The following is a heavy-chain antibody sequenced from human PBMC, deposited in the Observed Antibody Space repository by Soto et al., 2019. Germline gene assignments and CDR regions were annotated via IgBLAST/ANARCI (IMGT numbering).Heavy chain of an antibody. CDR2: INQDGSAK. CDR1: GFTFNNYY. CDR3: GRGFGGTH. J-gene: IGHJ4*02. V-gene: IGHV3-7*05. D-gene: IGHD2-15*01. Sequence: EVQLVESGGGLVQPGGSLRLSCAASGFTFNNYYMVWVRQAPGRGLEWVANINQDGSAKYYVDSVKGRFTISRDNAKSSLYLQINSLSAEATATYYCGRGFGGTHWGQGSLVTVSS.